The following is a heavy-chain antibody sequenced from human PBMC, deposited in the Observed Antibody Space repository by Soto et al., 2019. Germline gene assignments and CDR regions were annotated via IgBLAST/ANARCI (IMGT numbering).Heavy chain of an antibody. Sequence: PSDTLSLTCTVSGGSISSSSYYWGWIRHPPGKGLEWIGSIYYSGSTYYNPSLKSRVTISVDTSKNQFSLKLSSVTAADTAVYYCASFVAARGYYYYGMDVWGQGTTVTVSS. D-gene: IGHD6-6*01. J-gene: IGHJ6*02. V-gene: IGHV4-39*01. CDR3: ASFVAARGYYYYGMDV. CDR2: IYYSGST. CDR1: GGSISSSSYY.